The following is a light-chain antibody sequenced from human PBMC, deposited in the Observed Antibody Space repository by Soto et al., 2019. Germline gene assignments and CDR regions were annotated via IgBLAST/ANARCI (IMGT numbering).Light chain of an antibody. CDR2: WAS. Sequence: DIVMTQSPDSLAVSLGERATINCKSSQSLYNSNNLNYLAWYQQKPGQPPKLLLYWASTRESGVPDRFTGSGSGTDLTLTISSLQAADVAVYYCQQYLSNPSTFGQGTKLEIK. CDR1: QSLYNSNNLNY. CDR3: QQYLSNPST. J-gene: IGKJ2*01. V-gene: IGKV4-1*01.